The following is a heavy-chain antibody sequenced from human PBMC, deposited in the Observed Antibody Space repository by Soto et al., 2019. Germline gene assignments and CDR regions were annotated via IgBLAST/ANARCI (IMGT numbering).Heavy chain of an antibody. CDR3: ARGYCSGGSCYSHAFDI. D-gene: IGHD2-15*01. Sequence: SETLSLTCAVYGGSFSGYYWSWIRQPPGKGLEWIGEINHSGSTNYNPSLKSRVTISVDTSKNQFSLKLSSVTAADTAVYYCARGYCSGGSCYSHAFDIWGQGTMVTVSS. J-gene: IGHJ3*02. CDR1: GGSFSGYY. CDR2: INHSGST. V-gene: IGHV4-34*01.